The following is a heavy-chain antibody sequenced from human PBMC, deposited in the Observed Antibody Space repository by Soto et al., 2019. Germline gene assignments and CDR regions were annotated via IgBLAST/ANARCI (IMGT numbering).Heavy chain of an antibody. D-gene: IGHD2-2*02. V-gene: IGHV5-10-1*01. CDR1: GYSFTSYW. J-gene: IGHJ6*02. CDR3: ARRDCSSTSCYRDNYYYGMDV. Sequence: PGESLKISCKGSGYSFTSYWISWVRQMPGKGLEWMGRIDPSDSYTNYSPSFQGHVTISADKSISTAYLQWSSLKASDTAMYYCARRDCSSTSCYRDNYYYGMDVWGQGTTVTV. CDR2: IDPSDSYT.